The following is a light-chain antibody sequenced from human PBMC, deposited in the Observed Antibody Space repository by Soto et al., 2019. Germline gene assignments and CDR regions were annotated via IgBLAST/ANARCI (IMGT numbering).Light chain of an antibody. CDR1: SSDVGGYDY. V-gene: IGLV2-14*01. CDR3: SSYTSSSTLV. J-gene: IGLJ1*01. Sequence: QSVLTQPASVSGSPGQSITISCTGTSSDVGGYDYVSWHQQHPGKAPQLMIYDVNNRPSGVSNRFSGSKSGNTASLTISGLQAEDEADYYCSSYTSSSTLVFGTGTKVTVL. CDR2: DVN.